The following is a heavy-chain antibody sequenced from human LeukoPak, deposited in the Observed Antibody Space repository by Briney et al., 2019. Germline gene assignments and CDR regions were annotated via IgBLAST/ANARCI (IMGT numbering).Heavy chain of an antibody. CDR2: IRSQGFGGTT. D-gene: IGHD3-3*01. Sequence: GGSLRLSCAASGFPFTNAWMTWVRLAPGKGLEWVGRIRSQGFGGTTDYAAPVRGRLTISRNDSKDTVYLQMDSLKIEDTAVYCCTVGGHNDVWLTYYYGYWGQGTRVTVSP. CDR1: GFPFTNAW. CDR3: TVGGHNDVWLTYYYGY. J-gene: IGHJ4*02. V-gene: IGHV3-15*01.